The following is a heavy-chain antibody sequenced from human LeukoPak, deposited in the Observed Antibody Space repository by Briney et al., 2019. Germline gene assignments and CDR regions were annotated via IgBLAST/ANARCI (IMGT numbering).Heavy chain of an antibody. V-gene: IGHV4-30-2*03. CDR1: SGSITSGGKS. CDR3: ATLGYDRFRAPTYYYYYMDV. Sequence: SETLSLTCTVSSGSITSGGKSWSWIRQPPGKGLEWLGNIFDNENTVYNPSLRSRLTISLDTSKNQFSLKLSSVTAADTAVYYCATLGYDRFRAPTYYYYYMDVWGKGTTVTISS. CDR2: IFDNENT. D-gene: IGHD3-9*01. J-gene: IGHJ6*03.